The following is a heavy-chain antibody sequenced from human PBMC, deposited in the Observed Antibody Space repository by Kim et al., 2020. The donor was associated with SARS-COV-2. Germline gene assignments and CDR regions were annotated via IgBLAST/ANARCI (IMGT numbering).Heavy chain of an antibody. CDR1: GFTVNNFA. V-gene: IGHV3-23*01. Sequence: GGSLRLSCGASGFTVNNFAMRWVRQAPGKGLEWVSTDPGGGGSTFYADSVKGRFTISRDNSKNTMFLQMNSVRAEDTAVYYCAKAQPLSSGWYVVEDWGQGALVTVSS. CDR3: AKAQPLSSGWYVVED. J-gene: IGHJ4*02. D-gene: IGHD6-19*01. CDR2: DPGGGGST.